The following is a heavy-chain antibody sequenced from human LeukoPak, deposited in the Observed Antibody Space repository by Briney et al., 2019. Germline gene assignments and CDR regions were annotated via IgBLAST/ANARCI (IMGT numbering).Heavy chain of an antibody. Sequence: PSETLFPTWAVSGFSISSGYFWGWIRQPPGEGLEGIGSIFHSGRTYYNPSLKSRVNMSVDTSKNQISLKLSSVTAADTAVYYCARASGSYGSGSYYYYGMDVWGKGTTVTVSS. CDR1: GFSISSGYF. J-gene: IGHJ6*04. V-gene: IGHV4-38-2*01. D-gene: IGHD3-10*01. CDR3: ARASGSYGSGSYYYYGMDV. CDR2: IFHSGRT.